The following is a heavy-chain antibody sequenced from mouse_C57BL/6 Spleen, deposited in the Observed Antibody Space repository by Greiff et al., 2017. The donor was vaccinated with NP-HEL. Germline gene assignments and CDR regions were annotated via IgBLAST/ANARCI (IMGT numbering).Heavy chain of an antibody. Sequence: VQLQQSGAELVRPGSSVKLSCKASGYTYTSYWMHWVKQRPIQGLEWIGNIDPSDSETHYNQKFKDKATLTVDKSSSTAYMQLSSLTSEDSAVYYCARFYYGTGAMDYWGQGTSVTVSS. D-gene: IGHD1-1*02. CDR2: IDPSDSET. CDR3: ARFYYGTGAMDY. V-gene: IGHV1-52*01. J-gene: IGHJ4*01. CDR1: GYTYTSYW.